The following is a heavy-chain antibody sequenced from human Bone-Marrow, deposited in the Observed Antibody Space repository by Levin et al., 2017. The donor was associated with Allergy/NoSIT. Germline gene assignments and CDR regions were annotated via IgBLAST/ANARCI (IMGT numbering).Heavy chain of an antibody. V-gene: IGHV3-30*03. D-gene: IGHD3-16*01. CDR2: ISFDGMHK. CDR3: TRDAAMALYYFDN. J-gene: IGHJ4*02. Sequence: SCEASGFTFSDYGMHWVRQAPGKGLEWVAAISFDGMHKNYVHSVKGRFTISRDSSNNTLTLQMSSLRVEDSAIYYCTRDAAMALYYFDNWGQGTLVTVSS. CDR1: GFTFSDYG.